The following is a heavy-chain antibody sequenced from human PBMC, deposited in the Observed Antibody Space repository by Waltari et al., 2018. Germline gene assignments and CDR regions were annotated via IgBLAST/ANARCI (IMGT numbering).Heavy chain of an antibody. Sequence: EVQLVQSGAELKKPGQSLKISCQASGYTFANYWIAWVRQRPGKGLEWMGIIYPAYFDTRYSPSVQGHVTFSVDKSGNTAYLQWSSLKASDTAKYYCARIEMDLWSGKDHNMDMDVWGEGTTV. V-gene: IGHV5-51*03. CDR1: GYTFANYW. CDR3: ARIEMDLWSGKDHNMDMDV. D-gene: IGHD3-3*01. CDR2: IYPAYFDT. J-gene: IGHJ6*03.